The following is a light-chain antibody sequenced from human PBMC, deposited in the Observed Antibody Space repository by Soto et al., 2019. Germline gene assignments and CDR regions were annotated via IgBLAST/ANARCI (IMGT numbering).Light chain of an antibody. J-gene: IGLJ1*01. V-gene: IGLV1-44*01. CDR3: AAWDDSLNGYV. CDR2: TNN. CDR1: NSNIGSNT. Sequence: QSVLTQPPSASGTPGQRVTIYCSGSNSNIGSNTVDWYQQVPGTAPKLLIHTNNQRPSGVPDRFSGSKSGTSASLAITGPQSEDEADYYCAAWDDSLNGYVFGTGTKVTVL.